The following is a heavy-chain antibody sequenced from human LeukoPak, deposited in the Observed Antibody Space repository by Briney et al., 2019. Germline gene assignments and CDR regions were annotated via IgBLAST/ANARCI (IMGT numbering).Heavy chain of an antibody. CDR1: GFTFSSYA. CDR3: AKDPWVRGVFDY. Sequence: GGSLRLSCAASGFTFSSYAMSWVRQAPGKGLEWVSAISGSGGSTYYADSVNGRFTISRDNSNNTLYLQMNSLRAEDTAVYYCAKDPWVRGVFDYWGQGTLVTVSS. V-gene: IGHV3-23*01. J-gene: IGHJ4*02. D-gene: IGHD3-10*01. CDR2: ISGSGGST.